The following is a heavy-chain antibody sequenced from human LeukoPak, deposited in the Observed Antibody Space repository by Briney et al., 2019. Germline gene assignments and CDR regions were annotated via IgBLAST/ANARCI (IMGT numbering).Heavy chain of an antibody. J-gene: IGHJ4*02. CDR1: GFTFSSYW. Sequence: PGGSLRLSCAASGFTFSSYWMSWVRQAPGKGLEWVANIKQDGSEKYYVDSVKGRFTISRDNAKNSLYLQMNSPRAEDTAVYYCARDRCSSTSCFIDYWGQGTLVTVSS. V-gene: IGHV3-7*04. CDR2: IKQDGSEK. CDR3: ARDRCSSTSCFIDY. D-gene: IGHD2-2*01.